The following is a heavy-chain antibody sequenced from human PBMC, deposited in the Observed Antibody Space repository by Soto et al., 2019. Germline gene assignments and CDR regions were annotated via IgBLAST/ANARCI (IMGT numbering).Heavy chain of an antibody. CDR3: ARARYYGSGILWWFAP. CDR2: ISAYNGNT. CDR1: GYTFTSYG. D-gene: IGHD3-10*01. J-gene: IGHJ5*02. Sequence: ASVKVSCKASGYTFTSYGISWVRQAPGQGLEWMGWISAYNGNTNYAQKLQGRVTRTTDTSTRTAFMELRSLRSDDTAVYYCARARYYGSGILWWFAPWGQETLVTVSP. V-gene: IGHV1-18*01.